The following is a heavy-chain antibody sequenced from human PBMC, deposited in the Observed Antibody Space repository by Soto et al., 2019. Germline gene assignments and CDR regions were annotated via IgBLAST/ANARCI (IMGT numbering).Heavy chain of an antibody. CDR3: ARDASGPFDY. D-gene: IGHD6-19*01. CDR1: GFTFSSYG. CDR2: ISYDGSNK. V-gene: IGHV3-30*03. Sequence: PGGSLRLSCAASGFTFSSYGMHWVRQAPGKVLEWVAVISYDGSNKYYADSVKGRFTISRDNSKNTLYLQMDRLRVDDTAVYFCARDASGPFDYWGQGTLVTVSS. J-gene: IGHJ4*02.